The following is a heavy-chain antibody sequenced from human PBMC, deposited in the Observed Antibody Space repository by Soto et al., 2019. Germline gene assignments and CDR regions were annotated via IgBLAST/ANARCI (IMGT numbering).Heavy chain of an antibody. J-gene: IGHJ4*02. CDR2: VSFDGKVT. Sequence: QVQLAESGGGMAQAGTSLRLSCTGSGFTFNSVSQHWVRQGPDKGLEWVAVVSFDGKVTYYADSVKGRFTVSRDISKNTIYLQANSLRPEDTAVYYCAREPYGDSQYFDYWGQGTPVTVSS. V-gene: IGHV3-30*04. CDR3: AREPYGDSQYFDY. D-gene: IGHD2-21*02. CDR1: GFTFNSVS.